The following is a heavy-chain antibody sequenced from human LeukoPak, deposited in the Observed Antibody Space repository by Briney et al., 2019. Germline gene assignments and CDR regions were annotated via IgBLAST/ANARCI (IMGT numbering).Heavy chain of an antibody. D-gene: IGHD3-22*01. V-gene: IGHV4-39*01. J-gene: IGHJ4*02. CDR2: IHHNGKT. CDR3: ASLHYYDSSGSYYAYFDY. Sequence: SQTLSLTCTVSGASIRSGPYYWSWIRQPPGKGLEWIGSIHHNGKTYYNPSLESRVTISVDTSKSQISLHLSSLTAADTAMYYCASLHYYDSSGSYYAYFDYWGQGTLVTVSS. CDR1: GASIRSGPYY.